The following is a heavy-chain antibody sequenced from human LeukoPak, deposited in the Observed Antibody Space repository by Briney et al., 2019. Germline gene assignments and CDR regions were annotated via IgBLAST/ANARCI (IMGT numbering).Heavy chain of an antibody. V-gene: IGHV4-59*01. Sequence: PSETLSLTCTVSGDSISSFYWSWIRQPPGKGLEWIGYIYYSGSTNYNPSLKSRVTISVDTSKNQFSLKLSSETSADTAVSSCAIPPLLHYWGQGSLVTVSS. J-gene: IGHJ4*02. CDR1: GDSISSFY. CDR2: IYYSGST. CDR3: AIPPLLHY.